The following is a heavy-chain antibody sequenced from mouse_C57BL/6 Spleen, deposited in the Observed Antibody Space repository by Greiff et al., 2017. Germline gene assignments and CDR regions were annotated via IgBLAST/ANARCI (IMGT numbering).Heavy chain of an antibody. J-gene: IGHJ2*01. Sequence: QVQLQQPGAELVRPGTSVKLSCKASGYTFTSYWMHWVKQRPGQGLEWIGVIDPSDSYTNYNQKFKGKATLTVDTSSSTAYMQLSSLTSEDSAVYYCARNELFDYWGQGTTRTVSS. CDR2: IDPSDSYT. CDR3: ARNELFDY. V-gene: IGHV1-59*01. CDR1: GYTFTSYW.